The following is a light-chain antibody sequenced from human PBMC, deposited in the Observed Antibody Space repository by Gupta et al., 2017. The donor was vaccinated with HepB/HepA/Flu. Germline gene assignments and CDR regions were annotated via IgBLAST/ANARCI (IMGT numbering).Light chain of an antibody. CDR2: KVS. CDR3: KQDKNCPQT. CDR1: QSLVYTDGNTY. Sequence: DVVLTQSPLSLPVTLGPPASISCSSSQSLVYTDGNTYFHWFQQGPGQSPRRLIYKVSNRDSGVPDRFSGSGSGTDFTLNISSVEAEDVGVYYCKQDKNCPQTFGQGTKVDIK. V-gene: IGKV2-30*01. J-gene: IGKJ1*01.